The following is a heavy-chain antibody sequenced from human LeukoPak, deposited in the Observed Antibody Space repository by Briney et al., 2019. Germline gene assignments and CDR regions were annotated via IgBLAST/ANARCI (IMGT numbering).Heavy chain of an antibody. V-gene: IGHV6-1*01. Sequence: SQTLSLTCAISGDSVSSSSAAWNWIRQSPSRGLEWLGRTYYRSKWHSEYAESVKSRISITSDTSKNQFSLQLNSVTPEDTAEYFCAGTTDYSSFLAFWGQGTLVTVSS. CDR3: AGTTDYSSFLAF. J-gene: IGHJ4*02. D-gene: IGHD4-11*01. CDR1: GDSVSSSSAA. CDR2: TYYRSKWHS.